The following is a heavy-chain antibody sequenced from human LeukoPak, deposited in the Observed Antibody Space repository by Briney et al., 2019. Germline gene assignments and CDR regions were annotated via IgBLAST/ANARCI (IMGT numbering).Heavy chain of an antibody. V-gene: IGHV3-9*01. Sequence: PGRSLRLSCAASGFTFDDYAMHWVRQAPGKGLEWVSGISWNSGSIGYADSVKGRFTISRDNAKNSLYLQMNSLRAEDTALYYCAKDMPPLNEAAAGGGIDYWGQGTLVTVSS. CDR1: GFTFDDYA. CDR2: ISWNSGSI. CDR3: AKDMPPLNEAAAGGGIDY. J-gene: IGHJ4*02. D-gene: IGHD6-13*01.